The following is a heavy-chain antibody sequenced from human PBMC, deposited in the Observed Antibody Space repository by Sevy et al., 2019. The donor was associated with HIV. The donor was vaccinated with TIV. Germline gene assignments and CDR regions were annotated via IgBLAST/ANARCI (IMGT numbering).Heavy chain of an antibody. D-gene: IGHD3-22*01. CDR3: ARERVYYDSSGYLYYFDY. CDR2: ISSSGSTI. Sequence: GGSLRLSCAASGFTFSDYYMSWIRQAPGKGLEWVSYISSSGSTIYYAVSVKGRFTISRDNAKNSLYLQMNSLRAEDTAVYYCARERVYYDSSGYLYYFDYWGQGTLVTVSS. J-gene: IGHJ4*02. CDR1: GFTFSDYY. V-gene: IGHV3-11*01.